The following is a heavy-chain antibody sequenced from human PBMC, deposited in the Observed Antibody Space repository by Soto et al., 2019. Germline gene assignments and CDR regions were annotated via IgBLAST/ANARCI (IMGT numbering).Heavy chain of an antibody. Sequence: GGSLRLSCAASGSTFSSYGMHWVRQAPGKGLEWVAVIWYDGSNKYYADSVKGRFTISRDNSKNTLYLQMNSLRAEDTAVYYCARDPDDFWSGYYSDWGQGTLVTVSS. V-gene: IGHV3-33*01. J-gene: IGHJ4*02. D-gene: IGHD3-3*01. CDR3: ARDPDDFWSGYYSD. CDR1: GSTFSSYG. CDR2: IWYDGSNK.